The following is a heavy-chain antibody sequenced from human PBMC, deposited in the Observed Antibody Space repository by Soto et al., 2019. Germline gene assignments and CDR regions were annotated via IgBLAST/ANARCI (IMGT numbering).Heavy chain of an antibody. CDR2: VSHSGTA. V-gene: IGHV4-34*01. CDR1: GASFTGYY. J-gene: IGHJ2*01. Sequence: QVRLQQWGAGLLKPSETLSLTCAVYGASFTGYYWTWLRQSPGKGLEWIGEVSHSGTAKYNPSLKSRVTISRDASKSPFSLGLTSVTAAATAVYYCARYGGTAIWYFDIWGRGTSVSVSS. D-gene: IGHD2-15*01. CDR3: ARYGGTAIWYFDI.